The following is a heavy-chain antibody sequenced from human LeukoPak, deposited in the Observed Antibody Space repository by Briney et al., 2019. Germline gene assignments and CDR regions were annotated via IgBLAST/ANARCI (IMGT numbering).Heavy chain of an antibody. D-gene: IGHD5-18*01. CDR1: GGSISSYY. CDR2: IYYSGST. CDR3: ASLYEYSYADDAFDI. J-gene: IGHJ3*02. Sequence: SETLSLTCTVSGGSISSYYWSWLRQPPGKGLEWIGYIYYSGSTNYNPSLKSRVTISVDTSKNQFSLKLSSVTAADTAVYYCASLYEYSYADDAFDIWGQGTMVTVSS. V-gene: IGHV4-59*01.